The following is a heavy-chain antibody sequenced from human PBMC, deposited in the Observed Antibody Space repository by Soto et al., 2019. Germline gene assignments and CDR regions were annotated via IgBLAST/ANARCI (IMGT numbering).Heavy chain of an antibody. J-gene: IGHJ4*02. Sequence: EVQLVESGGGLVQPGRSLRLSCAASGFSFDAYVMHWVRQTPGKGLEWVSGITWSGGDLGYADSVKGRFTVSRDNAQNSLYLQMSSLRADDSALYYCVRGTRRGTILAYFDYWGQGALVTVFS. CDR1: GFSFDAYV. D-gene: IGHD1-7*01. CDR3: VRGTRRGTILAYFDY. V-gene: IGHV3-9*01. CDR2: ITWSGGDL.